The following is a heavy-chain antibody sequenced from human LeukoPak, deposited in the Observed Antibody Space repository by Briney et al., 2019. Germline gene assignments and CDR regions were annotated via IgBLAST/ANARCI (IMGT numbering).Heavy chain of an antibody. CDR3: ARGGVPIVVVPEL. Sequence: SETLSLTCTVSGGSISSYYWSWIRQPPGKGLEWIGYIYYSGSTNYNPSLKSRVTISVDTSKNQFSLKLSSVTAADTAVYYCARGGVPIVVVPELWGQGTLVTVSS. J-gene: IGHJ4*02. CDR2: IYYSGST. D-gene: IGHD2-2*01. CDR1: GGSISSYY. V-gene: IGHV4-59*08.